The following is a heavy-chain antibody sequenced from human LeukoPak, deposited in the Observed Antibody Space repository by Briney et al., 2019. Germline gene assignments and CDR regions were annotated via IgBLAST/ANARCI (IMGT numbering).Heavy chain of an antibody. J-gene: IGHJ4*02. CDR2: ISYDGSNK. D-gene: IGHD2-2*02. CDR3: AACSSTSCYTGEFDY. Sequence: GGSLRLSCAASGFTFSSYAMHWVRQAPGKGLEWVAVISYDGSNKYYADSVKGRFTISRDNSKNTLYLQMNSLRAEDTAVYYCAACSSTSCYTGEFDYWGQGTLVTVSS. CDR1: GFTFSSYA. V-gene: IGHV3-30-3*01.